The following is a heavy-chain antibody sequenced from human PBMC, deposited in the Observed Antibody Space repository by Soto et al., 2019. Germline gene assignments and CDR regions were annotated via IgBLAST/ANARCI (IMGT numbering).Heavy chain of an antibody. CDR2: INHSGST. D-gene: IGHD3-3*01. CDR3: ARGSGYYLYYYYGMDV. J-gene: IGHJ6*02. Sequence: LSLTCAVYGGSFSGYYWSWIRQPPGKGLEWIGEINHSGSTNYNPSLKSRVTISVDTSKNQFSLKLSSVTAADTAVYYCARGSGYYLYYYYGMDVWGQGTTVTVSS. CDR1: GGSFSGYY. V-gene: IGHV4-34*01.